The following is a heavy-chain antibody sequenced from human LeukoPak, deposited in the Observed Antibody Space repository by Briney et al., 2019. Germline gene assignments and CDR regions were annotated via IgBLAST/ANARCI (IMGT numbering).Heavy chain of an antibody. D-gene: IGHD4-17*01. V-gene: IGHV3-23*01. CDR1: GFTFSTYA. J-gene: IGHJ4*02. Sequence: GGSLRLSCAASGFTFSTYAMCWVRQAPGRGLEWISSISIGGDTTYSDSVEGRFTISRDNSKNTLYLQLDSLRAEDTAIYYCAKEIRPNDCWGQGTLVTVSS. CDR2: ISIGGDTT. CDR3: AKEIRPNDC.